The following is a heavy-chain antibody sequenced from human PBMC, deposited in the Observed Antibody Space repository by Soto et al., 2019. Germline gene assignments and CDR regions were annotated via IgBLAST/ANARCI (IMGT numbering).Heavy chain of an antibody. Sequence: QVQLVQSGAEVKKPGASVKVSCKASGHTFTRYGISWVRQAPGQGLEWMGWISAYNGNTNYEQKFQGRVTMTTDTATSTDYMELRSLRSDDTAVYYFAREMSVYYYYMDVWGKGTTVTVSS. CDR1: GHTFTRYG. V-gene: IGHV1-18*01. J-gene: IGHJ6*03. CDR2: ISAYNGNT. CDR3: AREMSVYYYYMDV.